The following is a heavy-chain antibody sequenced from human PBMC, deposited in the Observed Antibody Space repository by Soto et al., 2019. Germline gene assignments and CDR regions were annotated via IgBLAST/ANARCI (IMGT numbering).Heavy chain of an antibody. V-gene: IGHV4-4*02. CDR2: IDHTGRT. Sequence: QVQVRESGPGLLRPSETRSPTCAVCSIINIDWWSWVRQPPGKGLQWIGEIDHTGRTNYNPSLKIRITISVNMARSQFSLKMTSVTAADTAFYYCARAGRYDSTVYWGQGTLVTVSS. J-gene: IGHJ4*02. CDR1: SIINIDW. D-gene: IGHD5-12*01. CDR3: ARAGRYDSTVY.